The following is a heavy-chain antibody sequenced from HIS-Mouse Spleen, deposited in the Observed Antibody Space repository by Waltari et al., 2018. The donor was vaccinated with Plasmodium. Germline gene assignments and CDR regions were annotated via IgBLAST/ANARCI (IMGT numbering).Heavy chain of an antibody. CDR1: GGSLSSGGYY. Sequence: QVQLQESGPGLVKPSQALSLTCTVPGGSLSSGGYYWSWILQHPGKGLEWIVYINYSVSTYYNPSLKSRVTISVDTSKNQFSLKLSSVTAADTAVYYCASSCTGIVGAYFGYWGQGTLVTVSS. CDR3: ASSCTGIVGAYFGY. D-gene: IGHD1-26*01. CDR2: INYSVST. V-gene: IGHV4-31*03. J-gene: IGHJ4*02.